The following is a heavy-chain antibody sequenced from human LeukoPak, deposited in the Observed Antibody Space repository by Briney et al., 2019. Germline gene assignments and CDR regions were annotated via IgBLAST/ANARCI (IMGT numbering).Heavy chain of an antibody. V-gene: IGHV3-48*01. CDR2: ISSSSSTI. D-gene: IGHD3-10*01. CDR1: GFTFSSYS. J-gene: IGHJ4*02. CDR3: VRTRRGRITMVRGVPHYLDY. Sequence: PGGSLRLSCAASGFTFSSYSMNWVRQAPGKGLEWVSYISSSSSTIYYADSVKGQFTISRDNAKNSLYLQMNSLRAEDTSVYYCVRTRRGRITMVRGVPHYLDYWGQGTLVTVSS.